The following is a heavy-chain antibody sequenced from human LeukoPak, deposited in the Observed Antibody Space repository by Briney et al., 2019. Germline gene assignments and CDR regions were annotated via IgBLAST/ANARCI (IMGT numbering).Heavy chain of an antibody. CDR2: FYYSGST. CDR3: ARHLAAAEYYFDY. V-gene: IGHV4-39*01. D-gene: IGHD6-25*01. CDR1: GDSISSSGYY. Sequence: SETLSLTCTVSGDSISSSGYYWGWIRQPPGEGLEWIGSFYYSGSTYYNPSLKSRVTISVDTSKNQFPLKLSPVTAADTAVYYCARHLAAAEYYFDYWGQGTLVTVSS. J-gene: IGHJ4*02.